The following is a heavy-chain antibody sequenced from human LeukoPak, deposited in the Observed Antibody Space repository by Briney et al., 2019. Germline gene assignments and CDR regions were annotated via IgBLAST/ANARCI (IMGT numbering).Heavy chain of an antibody. Sequence: PGGSLRLSCAASGFTFSDYYMSWIRQAPGKGLEWVSYISSSGSTIYYADSVKGRFTISRDNAKNSLYLQMNSLRAEDTAVYYCAAASSSSTSCHTCDRYYYGMDVWGQGTTVTVSS. J-gene: IGHJ6*02. CDR3: AAASSSSTSCHTCDRYYYGMDV. V-gene: IGHV3-11*01. D-gene: IGHD2-2*02. CDR1: GFTFSDYY. CDR2: ISSSGSTI.